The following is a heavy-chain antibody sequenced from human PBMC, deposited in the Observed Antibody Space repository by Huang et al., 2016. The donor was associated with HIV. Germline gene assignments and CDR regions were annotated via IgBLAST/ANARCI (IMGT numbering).Heavy chain of an antibody. V-gene: IGHV3-30-3*01. J-gene: IGHJ4*02. Sequence: QVQLVESGGGVVQPGRSLRLSCAASGFAFSSYAMHWVRQAPGKGLEWLAVISIDGSHKNYAPSVKGRFTISRDNSKGTVYLQMNSLRPEDTAVYSCARTGSYYYGSGSYHFGDYWGQGTLVTVSS. CDR3: ARTGSYYYGSGSYHFGDY. CDR1: GFAFSSYA. CDR2: ISIDGSHK. D-gene: IGHD3-10*01.